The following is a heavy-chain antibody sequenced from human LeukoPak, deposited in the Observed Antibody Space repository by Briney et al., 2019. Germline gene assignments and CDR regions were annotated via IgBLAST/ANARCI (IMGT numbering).Heavy chain of an antibody. CDR2: IYSGGST. Sequence: ETLSLTCAVYNGSLSDYYWSWVRQAPGKGLEWVSVIYSGGSTYYTDSVKGRFTISRDNSKNTLFLQMNSLRAEDTAVYYCARHMVVSGWYRYFDYWGQGTLVTVSS. J-gene: IGHJ4*02. CDR1: NGSLSDYY. D-gene: IGHD6-19*01. V-gene: IGHV3-53*01. CDR3: ARHMVVSGWYRYFDY.